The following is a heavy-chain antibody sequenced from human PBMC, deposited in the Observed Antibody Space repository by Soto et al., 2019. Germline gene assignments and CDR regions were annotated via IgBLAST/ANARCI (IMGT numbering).Heavy chain of an antibody. J-gene: IGHJ5*02. V-gene: IGHV3-23*01. CDR2: ISDGGGNT. D-gene: IGHD1-20*01. Sequence: EEQLLESGGGLVQPGGSLRLSCAASGFAFSNYAMTWVRQPPGKGLEWVSSISDGGGNTHHADSVKGRFTISRDNSRNTLYLQMNSLGAEDPGVYYCAKASYNWKPYRWGQGTLVTVSS. CDR3: AKASYNWKPYR. CDR1: GFAFSNYA.